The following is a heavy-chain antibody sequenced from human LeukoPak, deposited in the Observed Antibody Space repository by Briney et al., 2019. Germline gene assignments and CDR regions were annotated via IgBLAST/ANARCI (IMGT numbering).Heavy chain of an antibody. CDR3: ARRSVVVPAATYWYFDL. CDR1: GYSISSGYY. Sequence: PSETLSLTCAVSGYSISSGYYWGWIRQPPGKGLEWIGSIYHSGSTYYNPSLKSRVTISVDTSKNQFSLKLSSVTVADTAVYYCARRSVVVPAATYWYFDLWGRGTLVTVSS. J-gene: IGHJ2*01. D-gene: IGHD2-2*01. V-gene: IGHV4-38-2*01. CDR2: IYHSGST.